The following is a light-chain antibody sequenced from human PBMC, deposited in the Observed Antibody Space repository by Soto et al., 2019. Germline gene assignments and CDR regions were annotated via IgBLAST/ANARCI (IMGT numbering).Light chain of an antibody. CDR3: SSYTTSCTYG. V-gene: IGLV2-18*02. J-gene: IGLJ1*01. Sequence: QSALTQPPSVSGSPGQSVTSSCTGTSSDVGSYNRVSLYQQPPGTAPKLMIFEVSNRPSGVPDRFSGSKSGNTASLTISGLQSEDEADYYCSSYTTSCTYGFGTGTKLTF. CDR1: SSDVGSYNR. CDR2: EVS.